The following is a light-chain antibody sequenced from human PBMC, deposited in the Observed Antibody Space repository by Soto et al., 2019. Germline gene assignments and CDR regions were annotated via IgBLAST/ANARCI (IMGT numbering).Light chain of an antibody. CDR3: QQLNSYRWT. CDR1: QGISSY. Sequence: DLQLTQSPSFLSASVGDRVTITCRASQGISSYLAWYQQKPGKAPKLLIYAASTLQSGVPSRFSGSGSGTEFTLTISRLQPEDFATYYCQQLNSYRWTFGQGTKVEIK. V-gene: IGKV1-9*01. J-gene: IGKJ1*01. CDR2: AAS.